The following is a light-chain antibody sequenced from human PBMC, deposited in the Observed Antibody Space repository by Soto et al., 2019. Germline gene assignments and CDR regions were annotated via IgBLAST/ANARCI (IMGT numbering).Light chain of an antibody. CDR2: GAS. J-gene: IGKJ4*01. CDR1: QSVRSN. V-gene: IGKV3-15*01. Sequence: EVVMTQSPATLSVSPGEGATLSCRASQSVRSNLAWYQKKPGQSHRLLIYGASTRATAVPARFSGSGSWTEFTLTISSLQSEDFAVYYCQPDDNWPLTFGGVNQVEIK. CDR3: QPDDNWPLT.